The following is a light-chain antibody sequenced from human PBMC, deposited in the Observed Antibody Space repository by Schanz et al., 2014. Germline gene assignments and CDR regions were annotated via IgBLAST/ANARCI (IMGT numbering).Light chain of an antibody. CDR3: CSYIGTNHLVL. CDR2: DVT. CDR1: SRDIGKYNY. Sequence: QSALTHPPSASGSPGQSVTISCTGTSRDIGKYNYVSWYQQHPGKAPKLLIYDVTERPSGVPDRFSGSRSGSTASLTVSGLQADDEADYYCCSYIGTNHLVLFGGGTQLTVL. J-gene: IGLJ3*02. V-gene: IGLV2-8*01.